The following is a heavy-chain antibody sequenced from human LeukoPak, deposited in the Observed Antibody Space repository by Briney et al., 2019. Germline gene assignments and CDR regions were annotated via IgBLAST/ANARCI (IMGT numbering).Heavy chain of an antibody. CDR2: INPNSGGT. V-gene: IGHV1-2*02. D-gene: IGHD3-10*01. Sequence: ASVKVSCKASGYTFTGYYMHWVRQAPGQGLEWMGWINPNSGGTNYAQKFQGRVTMTRDTSISTAYMELSRLRSDDMAVYYCARAYMVRGVIKAGAFDYWGQGTLVTVSS. CDR1: GYTFTGYY. CDR3: ARAYMVRGVIKAGAFDY. J-gene: IGHJ4*02.